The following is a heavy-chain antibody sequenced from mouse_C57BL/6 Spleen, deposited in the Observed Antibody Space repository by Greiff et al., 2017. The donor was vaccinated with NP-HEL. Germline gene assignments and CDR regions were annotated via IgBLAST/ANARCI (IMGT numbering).Heavy chain of an antibody. CDR1: GYTFTSYT. Sequence: QVQLQQSGAELARPGASVKMSCKASGYTFTSYTMHWVKQRPGQGLEWIGYINPSSGYTKYNQKVKDKATLTADKSSSTAYMQLSSLTSEDSAVYYCARDDGYLFAYWGQGTLVTVSA. V-gene: IGHV1-4*01. J-gene: IGHJ3*01. CDR2: INPSSGYT. D-gene: IGHD2-3*01. CDR3: ARDDGYLFAY.